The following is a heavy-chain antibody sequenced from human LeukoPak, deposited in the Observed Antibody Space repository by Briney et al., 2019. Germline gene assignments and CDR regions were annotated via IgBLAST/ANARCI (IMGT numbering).Heavy chain of an antibody. D-gene: IGHD1-1*01. CDR1: GFIFTSYW. V-gene: IGHV3-7*01. Sequence: GGSLRLSCAASGFIFTSYWMRWVRQAPGQGLEWVASIRSDGSEKSYGDSVMGRFPISRDNPKNTLYLQMNSLRGEDTAVYYCARDRRGTDDYWGQGTLVTVSS. CDR3: ARDRRGTDDY. J-gene: IGHJ4*02. CDR2: IRSDGSEK.